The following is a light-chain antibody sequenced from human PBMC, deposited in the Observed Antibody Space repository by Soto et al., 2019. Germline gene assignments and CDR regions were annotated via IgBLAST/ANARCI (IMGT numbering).Light chain of an antibody. CDR2: DVD. V-gene: IGLV2-14*03. CDR1: SSDVGGYSY. CDR3: NSYTSSSTYVL. J-gene: IGLJ2*01. Sequence: HSVLTQPASVSGSPGQSITISCTGSSSDVGGYSYVSWYQHHPGKAPKLMIYDVDNRPSGVSNRFSGSKSGNTASLTISGLQAEDEADYYCNSYTSSSTYVLFGGGTKLTVL.